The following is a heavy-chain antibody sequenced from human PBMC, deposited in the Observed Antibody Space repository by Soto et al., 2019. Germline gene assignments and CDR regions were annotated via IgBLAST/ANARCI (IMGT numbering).Heavy chain of an antibody. D-gene: IGHD3-10*01. CDR3: ARYGSGSSVWFDP. CDR2: IYYSGSP. V-gene: IGHV4-59*01. Sequence: QVQLQESGPGLVKPSETLSLTCTVSGGSMSSYYWSWIRQPPGKGLEWIGYIYYSGSPIYNPSLNSRVTISLDTSKNQFSLKLSSVTAAETAVYYCARYGSGSSVWFDPWGQGTLVTVSS. CDR1: GGSMSSYY. J-gene: IGHJ5*02.